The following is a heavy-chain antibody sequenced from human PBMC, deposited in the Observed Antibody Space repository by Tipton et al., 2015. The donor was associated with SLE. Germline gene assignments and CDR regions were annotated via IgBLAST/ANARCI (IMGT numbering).Heavy chain of an antibody. Sequence: TLSLTCAVYGGSFSGYYWSWIRQPPGKGLEWIGEINHSGSTNYNPSLKSRVTISVDTSKNQFSLKLSSVTAADTAVYYCARVAGWIEDAFDIWGQGTMVNVSS. J-gene: IGHJ3*02. V-gene: IGHV4-34*01. D-gene: IGHD2-2*03. CDR3: ARVAGWIEDAFDI. CDR2: INHSGST. CDR1: GGSFSGYY.